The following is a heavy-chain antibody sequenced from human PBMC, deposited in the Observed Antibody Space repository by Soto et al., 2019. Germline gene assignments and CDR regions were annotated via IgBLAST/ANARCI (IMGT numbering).Heavy chain of an antibody. V-gene: IGHV3-48*03. D-gene: IGHD5-18*01. J-gene: IGHJ3*02. CDR3: ARVRGRVDTAMVDAFDI. CDR1: GFTFSSYE. Sequence: GESLKISCAASGFTFSSYEMNWVRQAPGKGLEWVSYISSSGSTIYYADSVKGRFTISRDNAKNSLYLQMNSLRAEDTAVYYCARVRGRVDTAMVDAFDIWGQGSMVTVSS. CDR2: ISSSGSTI.